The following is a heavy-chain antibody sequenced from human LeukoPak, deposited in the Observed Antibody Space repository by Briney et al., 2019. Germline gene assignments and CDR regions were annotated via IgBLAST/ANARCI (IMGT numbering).Heavy chain of an antibody. CDR1: GGSFSGYY. V-gene: IGHV4-34*01. CDR3: ARGEAAAGIRIRKRYYGMDV. Sequence: PSDTLSLTCAVYGGSFSGYYWSWIRQPPGKGLEWIGEINHSGSTNYNPPLKSRVTISVDTSKNQFSLKLSSVTAADTAVYYCARGEAAAGIRIRKRYYGMDVWGQGTTVTVSS. CDR2: INHSGST. J-gene: IGHJ6*02. D-gene: IGHD6-13*01.